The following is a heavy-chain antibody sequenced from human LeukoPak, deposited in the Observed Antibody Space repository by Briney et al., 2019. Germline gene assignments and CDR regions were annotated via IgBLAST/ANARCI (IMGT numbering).Heavy chain of an antibody. CDR2: IYTSGST. CDR3: ARVSGGRSQGRFDY. CDR1: GGSISSGSYY. J-gene: IGHJ4*02. D-gene: IGHD1-26*01. Sequence: SQTLYLTCTVSGGSISSGSYYWSWIRQPAGKGLEWIGRIYTSGSTNYNPSLKSRVTISVDTSKNQFSLKLSSVTAADTAVYYCARVSGGRSQGRFDYWGQGTLVTVSS. V-gene: IGHV4-61*02.